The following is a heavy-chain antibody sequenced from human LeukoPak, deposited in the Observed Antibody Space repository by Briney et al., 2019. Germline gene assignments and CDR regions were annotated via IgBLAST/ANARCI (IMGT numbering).Heavy chain of an antibody. Sequence: PSETLSLTCTVSGGSISSYYWSWIRQPAGKGLEWIGRIYTSGSTNYNPSLKSRVTMSVDTSKNQFSLKLSSVTAADTAVYYCARDLDYYDSSGYRNWFDPWGQGTLVTVSS. CDR1: GGSISSYY. V-gene: IGHV4-4*07. J-gene: IGHJ5*02. CDR2: IYTSGST. D-gene: IGHD3-22*01. CDR3: ARDLDYYDSSGYRNWFDP.